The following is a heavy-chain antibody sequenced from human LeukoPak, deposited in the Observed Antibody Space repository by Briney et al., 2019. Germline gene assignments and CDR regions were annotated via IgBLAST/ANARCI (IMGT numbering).Heavy chain of an antibody. J-gene: IGHJ4*02. Sequence: PSETLSLTCSVSGGSITSYYWSWIRQAAGKGLEWIGRIYTSGSTAYNPSLKSRVTMSLDTSKNQFSLKLYSVTAADTAVYYCARSGGSGTYYYGSFDYWGQGTLVTVSS. CDR1: GGSITSYY. D-gene: IGHD1-26*01. CDR2: IYTSGST. V-gene: IGHV4-4*07. CDR3: ARSGGSGTYYYGSFDY.